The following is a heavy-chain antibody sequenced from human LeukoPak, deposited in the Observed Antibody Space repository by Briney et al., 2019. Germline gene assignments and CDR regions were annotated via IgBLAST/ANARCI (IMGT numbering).Heavy chain of an antibody. Sequence: SETLSLTCAVYGASFSGYYWSWIRQPPGKGLEWIGEINHSGSTNYNPSLKSRVTISVDTSKNQFSLKLSSVTAEDTAVYYCARDNNYYGSGSYMEEFDYWGQGTLVTVSS. D-gene: IGHD3-10*01. V-gene: IGHV4-34*01. CDR1: GASFSGYY. J-gene: IGHJ4*02. CDR3: ARDNNYYGSGSYMEEFDY. CDR2: INHSGST.